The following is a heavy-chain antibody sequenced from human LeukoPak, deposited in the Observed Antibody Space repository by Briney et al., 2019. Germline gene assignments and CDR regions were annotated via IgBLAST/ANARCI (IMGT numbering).Heavy chain of an antibody. Sequence: PGGSLRLSCAASGFTFSSYWMSWVRQAPGKGLEWVANIKQDGSEKYYVDSVKGRFTISRDNAKNSLYLQMNSLRAEDTAVYYCARRRFLEWLNNQPFDYWGQGTLVTVSS. D-gene: IGHD3-3*01. CDR1: GFTFSSYW. CDR3: ARRRFLEWLNNQPFDY. V-gene: IGHV3-7*01. CDR2: IKQDGSEK. J-gene: IGHJ4*02.